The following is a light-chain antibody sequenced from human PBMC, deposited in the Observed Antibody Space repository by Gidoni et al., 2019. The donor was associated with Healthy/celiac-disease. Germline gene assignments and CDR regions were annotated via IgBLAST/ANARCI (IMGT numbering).Light chain of an antibody. V-gene: IGKV1-5*01. CDR2: DAS. J-gene: IGKJ2*01. CDR3: QQYNSYPYT. CDR1: QSISSW. Sequence: DIQMTQSPSTLSASVGDRVTITCRASQSISSWLAWYQQKPGKAPKLLIYDASRLESGVPSRFSGSGSGTEFTLTISSLQPDDFATYYCQQYNSYPYTFGQXTKLEIK.